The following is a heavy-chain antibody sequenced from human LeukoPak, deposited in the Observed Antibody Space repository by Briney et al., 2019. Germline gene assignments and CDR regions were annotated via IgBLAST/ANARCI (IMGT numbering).Heavy chain of an antibody. V-gene: IGHV1-69*05. D-gene: IGHD2-2*01. CDR3: ARVSDDSSTIGAFDI. J-gene: IGHJ3*02. Sequence: GASVKVSCKASGGTFSSYAISWVRQAPGQGLEWMGRIIPIFGTANYAQKFQGRVTITTDESTSTAYMELSSLRSEDTAVYYCARVSDDSSTIGAFDIWGQGTMVTVFS. CDR1: GGTFSSYA. CDR2: IIPIFGTA.